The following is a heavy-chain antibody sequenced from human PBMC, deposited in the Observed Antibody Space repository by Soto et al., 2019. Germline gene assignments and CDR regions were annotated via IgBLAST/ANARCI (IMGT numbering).Heavy chain of an antibody. V-gene: IGHV4-30-4*01. CDR2: IFYTGSI. CDR1: GGSISSGGYY. J-gene: IGHJ4*02. CDR3: VRDNGGNSEFGY. Sequence: QVQLQESGPGLVKPSQTLSLTCTVSGGSISSGGYYWSWIRQPPGKGLEWIGYIFYTGSIYYNPSLKSRLTISVDTSKIQFSLKLSSVTAADTAVYYCVRDNGGNSEFGYWGQGTLVTVSS. D-gene: IGHD2-21*02.